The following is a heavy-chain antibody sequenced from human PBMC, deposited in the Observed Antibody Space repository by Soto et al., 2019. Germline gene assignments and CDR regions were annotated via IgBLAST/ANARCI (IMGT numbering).Heavy chain of an antibody. V-gene: IGHV3-23*01. CDR3: AKPPAPSDDSSGYYFAR. Sequence: GGSLRLSCAASGFTFISYARSWVRQAPGKGLEWVSAISGSGGSTYYADSVKGRFTISRDNSKNTLYLQMNSLRAEDTAVYYCAKPPAPSDDSSGYYFARWGQGTLVTVSS. D-gene: IGHD3-22*01. CDR2: ISGSGGST. J-gene: IGHJ4*02. CDR1: GFTFISYA.